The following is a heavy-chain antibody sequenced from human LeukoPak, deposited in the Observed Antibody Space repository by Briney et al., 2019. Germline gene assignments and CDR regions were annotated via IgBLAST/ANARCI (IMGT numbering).Heavy chain of an antibody. V-gene: IGHV4-39*01. CDR2: IYYSGST. J-gene: IGHJ4*02. CDR3: ARYSSSSNFDY. Sequence: SETLSLTCTVSGGSISSSSYYWGWIRQPPGKGLEWIGSIYYSGSTYYNPSLKSRVTISVDTSKNQFSLKLSSVTAADTAVYYCARYSSSSNFDYWGQGTLVTVSS. D-gene: IGHD6-6*01. CDR1: GGSISSSSYY.